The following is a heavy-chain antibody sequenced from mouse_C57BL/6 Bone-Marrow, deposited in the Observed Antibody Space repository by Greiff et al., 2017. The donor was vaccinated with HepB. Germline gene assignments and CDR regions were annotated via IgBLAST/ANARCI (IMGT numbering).Heavy chain of an antibody. D-gene: IGHD1-1*01. CDR3: AAFYGSSLFAY. Sequence: QVQLQQPGAELVKPGASVKVSCKASGYTFTSYWMHWVKQRPGQGLEWIGRIYPSDSDTNYNQKFKGKATLTVDKSSSTAYMQLSSLTSEDSAVYSCAAFYGSSLFAYWGQGTLVTVSA. V-gene: IGHV1-74*01. CDR1: GYTFTSYW. CDR2: IYPSDSDT. J-gene: IGHJ3*01.